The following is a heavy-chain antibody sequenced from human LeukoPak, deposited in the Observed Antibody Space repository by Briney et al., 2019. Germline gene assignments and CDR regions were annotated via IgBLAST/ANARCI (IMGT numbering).Heavy chain of an antibody. CDR2: ISHDGSNK. V-gene: IGHV3-30-3*01. CDR1: GFTFSSYA. D-gene: IGHD2-2*01. CDR3: ARGCSTSCYLEAFDI. Sequence: PGRSLRLSCAASGFTFSSYAMHWVRQAPGKGLEWVAVISHDGSNKYYADSVKGRFTISRDNSKNTLYLQMNSLRAEDTAVYYCARGCSTSCYLEAFDIWGQGTMVTVSS. J-gene: IGHJ3*02.